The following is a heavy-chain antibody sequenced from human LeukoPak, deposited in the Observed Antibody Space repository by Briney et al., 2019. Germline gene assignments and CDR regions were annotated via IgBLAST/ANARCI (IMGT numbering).Heavy chain of an antibody. CDR2: ISAYNGNT. CDR1: GYTFTSYG. Sequence: ASVKVSCKASGYTFTSYGISWVRQAPGQGLEWMGWISAYNGNTNYAQKLQGRVTMTTDTSTSTAYMELRSLRSDDTAVYYCARGVGYCSGGSCFNWFGPWGQGTLVTVSS. D-gene: IGHD2-15*01. CDR3: ARGVGYCSGGSCFNWFGP. J-gene: IGHJ5*02. V-gene: IGHV1-18*04.